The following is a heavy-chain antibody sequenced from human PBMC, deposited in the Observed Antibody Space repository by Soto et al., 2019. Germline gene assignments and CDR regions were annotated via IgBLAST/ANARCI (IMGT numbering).Heavy chain of an antibody. Sequence: PGGSLRLSCAASGFSFSDYYMSWIRQAPGKGLEWVSYISPSGSTIYYADSVKGRFTISRDNAKNSLSLQMNSLRAEDTAVYYCFSLRYSYYYMDVWGKGTTVTVSS. CDR3: FSLRYSYYYMDV. CDR2: ISPSGSTI. V-gene: IGHV3-11*01. CDR1: GFSFSDYY. J-gene: IGHJ6*03.